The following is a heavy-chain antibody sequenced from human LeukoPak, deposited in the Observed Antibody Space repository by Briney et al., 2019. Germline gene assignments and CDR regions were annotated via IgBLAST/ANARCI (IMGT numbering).Heavy chain of an antibody. Sequence: GGSLRLSCTASGFTFGDYAMSWFRQAPGKGLEWVGFIRSKAYGGTTEYAASVKGRFTISRDDSKSIAYLQMNRLKTEDTAVYYCTRDHRDIVVVVAAVLDAFDIWGQGTMVTVSS. D-gene: IGHD2-15*01. CDR2: IRSKAYGGTT. CDR3: TRDHRDIVVVVAAVLDAFDI. CDR1: GFTFGDYA. V-gene: IGHV3-49*03. J-gene: IGHJ3*02.